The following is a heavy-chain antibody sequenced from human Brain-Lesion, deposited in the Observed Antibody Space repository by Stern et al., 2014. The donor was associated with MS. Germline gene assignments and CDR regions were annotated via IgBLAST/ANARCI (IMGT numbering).Heavy chain of an antibody. CDR2: ITPFTGNT. D-gene: IGHD4-17*01. J-gene: IGHJ4*02. V-gene: IGHV1-45*02. Sequence: VQLVESGAEVKKTGSSVKVSCQASGNTFTNRYLHWVRQAPGQALEWMGWITPFTGNTNYAQNFQDRVTITMDRSMSTAYMDLSSLRSDDTAIYFCAEGGSYGFVYWGLGTLVTVSS. CDR3: AEGGSYGFVY. CDR1: GNTFTNRY.